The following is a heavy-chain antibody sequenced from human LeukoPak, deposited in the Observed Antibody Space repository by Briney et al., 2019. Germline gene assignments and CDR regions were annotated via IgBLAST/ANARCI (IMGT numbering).Heavy chain of an antibody. Sequence: GESLKISCKGSGYSFTSYWISWVRQMPGKGLEWMGRIDPSDSYTNYSPSFQGHVTISADKSISTAYLQWSSLKASDTAMYYCARHGPYGDYVNYYYYGMDVWGKGTTVTVSS. CDR3: ARHGPYGDYVNYYYYGMDV. CDR1: GYSFTSYW. J-gene: IGHJ6*04. V-gene: IGHV5-10-1*01. CDR2: IDPSDSYT. D-gene: IGHD4-17*01.